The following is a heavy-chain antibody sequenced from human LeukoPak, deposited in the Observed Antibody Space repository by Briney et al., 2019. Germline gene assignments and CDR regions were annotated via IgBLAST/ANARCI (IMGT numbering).Heavy chain of an antibody. V-gene: IGHV3-23*01. CDR3: AKDRAGWILFDY. CDR1: GFTFSSYA. D-gene: IGHD2-2*03. CDR2: ISGSGGST. Sequence: GGFLRLSCAASGFTFSSYAMSWVRQAPGKGLEWVSAISGSGGSTYYADSVKGRFTISRDNSKNTLYLQMNSLRAEDTAVYYCAKDRAGWILFDYWGQGTLVTVSS. J-gene: IGHJ4*02.